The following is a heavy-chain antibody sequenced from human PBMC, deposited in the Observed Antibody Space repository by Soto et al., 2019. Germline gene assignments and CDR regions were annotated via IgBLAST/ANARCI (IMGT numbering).Heavy chain of an antibody. Sequence: ASVKASCPASGGTCSIYAISWLLQAPGQGLEWMGGIIPIFGTAIYAQKFQGRVTITADESTSTAYMELSSLRSEDTAVYYCATDSRYYYDSSDHWRQGNLVSVAS. J-gene: IGHJ4*02. CDR3: ATDSRYYYDSSDH. D-gene: IGHD3-22*01. V-gene: IGHV1-69*13. CDR2: IIPIFGTA. CDR1: GGTCSIYA.